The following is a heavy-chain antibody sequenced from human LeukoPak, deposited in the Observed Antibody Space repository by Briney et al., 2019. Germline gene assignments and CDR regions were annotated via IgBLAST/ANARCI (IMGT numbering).Heavy chain of an antibody. D-gene: IGHD1-26*01. CDR1: GFTFSSYG. J-gene: IGHJ4*02. CDR3: AKGKWELTVPFDY. Sequence: GGSLRLSCAASGFTFSSYGMHWVRQAPGKGLEWVAVISYDGSNKYYADSVKGRFTISRDNYKNTLYLQMNSLRAEDTAVYYCAKGKWELTVPFDYWGQGTLVTVSS. V-gene: IGHV3-30*18. CDR2: ISYDGSNK.